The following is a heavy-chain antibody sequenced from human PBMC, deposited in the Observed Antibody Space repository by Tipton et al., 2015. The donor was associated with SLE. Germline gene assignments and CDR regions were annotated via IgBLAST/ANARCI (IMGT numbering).Heavy chain of an antibody. CDR3: ARDSGSYYSDY. CDR1: GFTFSSYS. V-gene: IGHV3-30*04. D-gene: IGHD1-26*01. CDR2: ISYDGSDK. Sequence: QLVQSGGGVVQPGGSQRLSCAASGFTFSSYSMHWVRQAPGKGLEWVALISYDGSDKYYADSVKGRFTISRDNSKNSLYLQMNSLRAEDTAVYYCARDSGSYYSDYWGQGTLVTVSS. J-gene: IGHJ4*02.